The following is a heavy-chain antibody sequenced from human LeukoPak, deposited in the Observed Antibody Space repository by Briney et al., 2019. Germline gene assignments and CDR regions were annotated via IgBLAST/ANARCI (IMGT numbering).Heavy chain of an antibody. CDR1: GFTFSSYI. CDR2: ISSASNTI. D-gene: IGHD3-10*01. V-gene: IGHV3-48*01. CDR3: ARDGWFGDYNWFDP. Sequence: GGSLRLFCAASGFTFSSYIMNWVRQAPGKGLEWVLYISSASNTIYYADSVKGRFTISRDNAQDFLYLQINSRSAEDTAMYYCARDGWFGDYNWFDPWGQGTLVTVS. J-gene: IGHJ5*02.